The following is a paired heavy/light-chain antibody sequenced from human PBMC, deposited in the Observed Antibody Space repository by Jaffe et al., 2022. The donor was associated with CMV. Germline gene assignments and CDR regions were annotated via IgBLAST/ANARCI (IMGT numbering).Heavy chain of an antibody. D-gene: IGHD3-3*01. J-gene: IGHJ4*02. Sequence: QVQLVESGGGLVKPGGSLRLSCTPSGFSFSDYYMSWIRQAPGKALEWVAYISFSGNTIYYADSVKGRFTISRDNALNSVSLQLNSLRVEDTAVYHCARLRGMPGGDGYYFDYWGQGTLVTVSS. V-gene: IGHV3-11*01. CDR2: ISFSGNTI. CDR3: ARLRGMPGGDGYYFDY. CDR1: GFSFSDYY.
Light chain of an antibody. V-gene: IGKV1-9*01. CDR2: GTS. CDR1: QVISSY. Sequence: DIQLTQSPSFLSASVGDRVTISCRASQVISSYVAWYQQKPGKAPKLLIYGTSTLQSGVPSRFSGSGSGTEFTLTISSLQPEDFATYSCQHLSTYPPITFGPGTKVDIK. CDR3: QHLSTYPPIT. J-gene: IGKJ3*01.